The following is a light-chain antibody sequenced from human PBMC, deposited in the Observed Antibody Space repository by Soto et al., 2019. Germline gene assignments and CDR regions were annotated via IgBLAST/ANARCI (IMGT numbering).Light chain of an antibody. CDR3: QQQGT. J-gene: IGKJ2*01. CDR1: RSLSSSY. CDR2: AAS. Sequence: EIVLTQSPGTLSLSPGERATLSCRASRSLSSSYVVWYQQKPGQAPRLLIYAASRRATGIPDRFSGSGSATEYTLLISRLEPEDFAVYYCQQQGTFGQGTKLEIK. V-gene: IGKV3-20*01.